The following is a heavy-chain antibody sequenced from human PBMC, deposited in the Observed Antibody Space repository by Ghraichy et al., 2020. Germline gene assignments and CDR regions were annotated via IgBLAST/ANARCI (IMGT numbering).Heavy chain of an antibody. CDR3: ARGRLFDY. Sequence: GGSLRLSCAASGFTFSSYSMNWVRQAPGKGLEWVSYISSSSSTIYYADSVKGRFTISRDNAKNSLYLQMNSPRDEDTAVYYCARGRLFDYWGQGTLVTVSS. J-gene: IGHJ4*02. D-gene: IGHD2-15*01. V-gene: IGHV3-48*02. CDR1: GFTFSSYS. CDR2: ISSSSSTI.